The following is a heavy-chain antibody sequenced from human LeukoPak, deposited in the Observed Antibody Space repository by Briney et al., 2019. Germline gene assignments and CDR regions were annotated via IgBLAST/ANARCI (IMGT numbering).Heavy chain of an antibody. V-gene: IGHV1-69*13. J-gene: IGHJ4*02. Sequence: SVKVSCKASGGTFSSYAISCVRQAPGQGLEWMGGIIPIFGTANYAQKFQGRVTITSDESTSTAYMELSSLRSEDTAVYYCARDRRGLLWFGDYDVTYYFDYWGQGTLVTVSS. CDR3: ARDRRGLLWFGDYDVTYYFDY. D-gene: IGHD3-10*01. CDR1: GGTFSSYA. CDR2: IIPIFGTA.